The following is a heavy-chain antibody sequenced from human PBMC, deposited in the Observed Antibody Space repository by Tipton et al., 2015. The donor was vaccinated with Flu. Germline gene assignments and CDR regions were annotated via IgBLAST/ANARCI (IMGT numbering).Heavy chain of an antibody. CDR1: GDSISRFY. CDR3: ARDDIVVAVSALSYYYYYIMDV. J-gene: IGHJ6*02. Sequence: TLSLTCTVSGDSISRFYWSWIRQSAGKGLEWIGRIYFNGSTNYNPSLKSRVTLSVDTSKNQFFLRLRSVTAADTAVYYCARDDIVVAVSALSYYYYYIMDVWGPGTTVTVSS. V-gene: IGHV4-4*07. CDR2: IYFNGST. D-gene: IGHD6-19*01.